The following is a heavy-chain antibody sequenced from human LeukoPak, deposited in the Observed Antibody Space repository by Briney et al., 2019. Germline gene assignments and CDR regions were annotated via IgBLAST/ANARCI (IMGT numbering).Heavy chain of an antibody. CDR1: GGSISSGGYS. CDR3: ARARYPMVRGVNWFDP. J-gene: IGHJ5*02. D-gene: IGHD3-10*01. V-gene: IGHV4-30-2*01. Sequence: SQTLSLTCAVSGGSISSGGYSWIWMRQPPGKGLEWIGYIYHSGSTYYNPSLKSRVTISVDRSKNQFSLKLSSVTAADTAVYYCARARYPMVRGVNWFDPWGQGTLVTVSS. CDR2: IYHSGST.